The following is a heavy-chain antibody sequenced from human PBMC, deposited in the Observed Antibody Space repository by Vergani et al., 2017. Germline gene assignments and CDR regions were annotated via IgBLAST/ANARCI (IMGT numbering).Heavy chain of an antibody. CDR2: IDPSDSYT. J-gene: IGHJ3*02. CDR1: GYSFTSYW. V-gene: IGHV5-10-1*03. D-gene: IGHD3-22*01. CDR3: ARVTYYYDSSGYYGPGAFDI. Sequence: EVQLVQSGAEVKKPGESLRISCKGSGYSFTSYWISWVRQLPGKGLEWMGRIDPSDSYTNYSPSFQGHVTISADKSISTAYLQWSSLKASDTAMYYCARVTYYYDSSGYYGPGAFDIWGQGTMVTVSS.